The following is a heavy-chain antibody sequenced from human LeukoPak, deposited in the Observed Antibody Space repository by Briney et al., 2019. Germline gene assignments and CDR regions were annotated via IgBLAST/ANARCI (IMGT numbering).Heavy chain of an antibody. J-gene: IGHJ4*02. CDR2: IKQDGSEK. CDR1: GFTFSSYW. V-gene: IGHV3-7*01. CDR3: ATFRELLWFGELSGYFDY. D-gene: IGHD3-10*01. Sequence: PGGSLRLSCAASGFTFSSYWMSWVRQAPGKGLEWVANIKQDGSEKYYVDSVKGRFTISRDNAKNSLYLQMNSLRAEDTAVYYCATFRELLWFGELSGYFDYWGQGTLVTVSS.